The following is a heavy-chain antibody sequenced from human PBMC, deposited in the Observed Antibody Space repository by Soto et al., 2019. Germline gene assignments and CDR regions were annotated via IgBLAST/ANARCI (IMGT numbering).Heavy chain of an antibody. D-gene: IGHD6-19*01. J-gene: IGHJ5*02. CDR3: AKDKSGSGWYWFDP. Sequence: SLRLSCAASGFTFDDYAMHWVRQAPGKGLEWVSGISWNSGSIGYADSVKGRFTISRDNAKNSLYLQMNSLRAEDTALYYCAKDKSGSGWYWFDPWGQGTLVTVSS. V-gene: IGHV3-9*01. CDR1: GFTFDDYA. CDR2: ISWNSGSI.